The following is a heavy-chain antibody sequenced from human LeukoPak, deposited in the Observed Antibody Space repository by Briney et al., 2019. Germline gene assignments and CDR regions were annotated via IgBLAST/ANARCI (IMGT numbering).Heavy chain of an antibody. J-gene: IGHJ5*02. CDR3: ARDYIVVVPAATYNWFDP. V-gene: IGHV4-38-2*02. D-gene: IGHD2-2*01. Sequence: SETLSLTCAVSGYSIGSGYYWGWIRQPPGKGLEWIGSIYHSGSTYYNPSLKSRVTISVDTSKNQFSLKLSSVTAADTAAYYCARDYIVVVPAATYNWFDPWGQGTLVTVSS. CDR2: IYHSGST. CDR1: GYSIGSGYY.